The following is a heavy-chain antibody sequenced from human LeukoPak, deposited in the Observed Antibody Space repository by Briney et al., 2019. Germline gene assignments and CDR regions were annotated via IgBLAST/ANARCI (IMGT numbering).Heavy chain of an antibody. V-gene: IGHV4-59*01. CDR1: GGSISSYY. J-gene: IGHJ3*02. D-gene: IGHD5-18*01. CDR3: ARVRGYSYGSDAFDI. Sequence: SETLSLTCTVSGGSISSYYWSWIRQPPGRGLEWIGYIYYSGSTNYNPSLKSRVTISVDTSKNQFSLKLSSVTAADTAVYYCARVRGYSYGSDAFDIWGQGTMVTVSS. CDR2: IYYSGST.